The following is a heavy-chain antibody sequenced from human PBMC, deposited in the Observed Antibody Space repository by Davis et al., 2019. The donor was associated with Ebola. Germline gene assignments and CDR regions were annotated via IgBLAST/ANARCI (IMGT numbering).Heavy chain of an antibody. V-gene: IGHV3-23*01. CDR3: ARAPSSSSWHYFDY. CDR2: ISGSGGST. J-gene: IGHJ4*02. CDR1: GFTFSSYA. Sequence: GGSLRLSCAASGFTFSSYAMSWVRQAPGKGLEWVSAISGSGGSTYYADSVKGRFTISRDNSKNTLYLQMSSLRAEDTAVYYCARAPSSSSWHYFDYSGQGTLVTVSS. D-gene: IGHD6-13*01.